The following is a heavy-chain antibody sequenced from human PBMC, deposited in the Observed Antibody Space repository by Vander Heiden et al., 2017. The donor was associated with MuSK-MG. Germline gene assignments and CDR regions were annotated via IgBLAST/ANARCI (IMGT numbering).Heavy chain of an antibody. V-gene: IGHV3-23*04. CDR2: TSATGGST. CDR1: GLTFRNYD. J-gene: IGHJ3*01. CDR3: ASAYYGDPVP. Sequence: EVQLVESGGGLVQPGGSLRLSCSVSGLTFRNYDMNWVRQAPGKGLEWVSATSATGGSTDYADSVKGRFTISRDNSKNTLYLQMNSLRAEDTAVYYCASAYYGDPVPWGQGKMVTVSS. D-gene: IGHD2-21*01.